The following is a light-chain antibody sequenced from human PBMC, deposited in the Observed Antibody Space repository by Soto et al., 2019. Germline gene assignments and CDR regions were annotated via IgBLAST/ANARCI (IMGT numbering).Light chain of an antibody. J-gene: IGKJ5*01. CDR1: QSLNSL. CDR3: QQSYSTTIT. Sequence: DIQMTQSPSTLSASVGDRVTITCRASQSLNSLLAWYQQKPGRAPKLLIYAASSLQSGVPSRFSGSGSGTDFTLTISSLQPEDFATYYCQQSYSTTITVGQGTRLEIK. V-gene: IGKV1-39*01. CDR2: AAS.